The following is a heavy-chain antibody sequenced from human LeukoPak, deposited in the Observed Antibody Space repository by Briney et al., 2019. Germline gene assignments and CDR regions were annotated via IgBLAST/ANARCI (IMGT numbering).Heavy chain of an antibody. V-gene: IGHV3-21*01. Sequence: GGSLRLSCAASGFTFSSYSVNWVRQAPGKGLEWVSSISSSSSYIYYADSVKGRFTISRDNAKNSLYLQMNSLRAEDTAVYYCARVAGYSSGWLKYWGQGTLVTVSS. D-gene: IGHD6-19*01. CDR2: ISSSSSYI. CDR1: GFTFSSYS. J-gene: IGHJ4*02. CDR3: ARVAGYSSGWLKY.